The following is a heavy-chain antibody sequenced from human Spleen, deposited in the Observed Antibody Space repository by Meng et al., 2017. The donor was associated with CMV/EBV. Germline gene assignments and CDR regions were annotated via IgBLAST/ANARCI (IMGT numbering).Heavy chain of an antibody. J-gene: IGHJ4*02. CDR3: ARGIVATRRGVFYFDY. Sequence: SETLSLTCNVSGGSISSSNNYWGWIRQPPGKGLERIGSIYYSGHTFYNPSLKSRVTTSVDTSKNKFSLKLSSVTAADTAVYYCARGIVATRRGVFYFDYWGQGTLVTVSS. CDR2: IYYSGHT. CDR1: GGSISSSNNY. D-gene: IGHD5-12*01. V-gene: IGHV4-39*07.